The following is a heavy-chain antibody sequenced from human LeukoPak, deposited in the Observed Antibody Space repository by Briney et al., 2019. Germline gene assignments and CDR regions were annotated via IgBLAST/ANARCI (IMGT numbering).Heavy chain of an antibody. V-gene: IGHV3-30-3*01. Sequence: GRSLRLSCAASGFIFDDYAMHWVRQAPGKGLEWVAVISYDGSNKYYADSVKGRFTISRDNSKNTLYLQMNSLRAEDTAVYYCAKDAALAKKDYWGQGTLVTVSS. D-gene: IGHD5-12*01. CDR1: GFIFDDYA. CDR2: ISYDGSNK. CDR3: AKDAALAKKDY. J-gene: IGHJ4*02.